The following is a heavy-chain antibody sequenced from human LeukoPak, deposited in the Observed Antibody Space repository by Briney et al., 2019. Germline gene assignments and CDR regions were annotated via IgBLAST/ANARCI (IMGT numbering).Heavy chain of an antibody. V-gene: IGHV1-2*02. CDR1: GYTFTGYY. J-gene: IGHJ4*02. CDR3: ARGSVYYDFWSGYWDFDY. D-gene: IGHD3-3*01. Sequence: ASAKVSCKAPGYTFTGYYMHWVRQAPGHGLEWMGWINPNSGGTNYAQKFQGRVTMTRDTSISTAYMELSRLRSDDTAVYYCARGSVYYDFWSGYWDFDYWGQGTLVTVSS. CDR2: INPNSGGT.